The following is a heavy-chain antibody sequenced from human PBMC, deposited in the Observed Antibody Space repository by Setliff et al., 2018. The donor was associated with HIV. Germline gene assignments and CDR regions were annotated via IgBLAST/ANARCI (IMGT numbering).Heavy chain of an antibody. Sequence: GGSLRLSCAASGFTFSSAWMGWVRQAPAKGLEWVANISPDGSATYYVDSVKGRFTISRDNAKNSLYLQMNSLRPEDTALYYCARDSEPGTRVAGTTGLDYWGQGSLVTVSS. J-gene: IGHJ4*02. D-gene: IGHD6-19*01. CDR1: GFTFSSAW. CDR2: ISPDGSAT. CDR3: ARDSEPGTRVAGTTGLDY. V-gene: IGHV3-7*01.